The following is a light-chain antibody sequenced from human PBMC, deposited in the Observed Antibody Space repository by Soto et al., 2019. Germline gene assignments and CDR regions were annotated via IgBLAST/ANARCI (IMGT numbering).Light chain of an antibody. CDR1: QSISGW. CDR2: KAF. J-gene: IGKJ3*01. V-gene: IGKV1-5*03. CDR3: QQYDSLVT. Sequence: DIQMTQSPSTLSASVGDRVTITCRASQSISGWLAWYQQKPGKAPKLLIYKAFSLESGVPSRFSGSGSGTEFTLTISSLQPDDFATYYCQQYDSLVTFGPGTKVDIK.